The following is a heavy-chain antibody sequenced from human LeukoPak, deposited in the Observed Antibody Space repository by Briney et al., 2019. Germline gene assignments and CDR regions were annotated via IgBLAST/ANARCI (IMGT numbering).Heavy chain of an antibody. CDR2: IGNKASNYAT. CDR3: AGNYDSWTGLNY. D-gene: IGHD3-3*01. CDR1: GFTFSGSA. J-gene: IGHJ4*02. Sequence: PGWSLRLSCAASGFTFSGSAMHWVRQASGKGLEWVGHIGNKASNYATDYAPSLKGRFTISRDDSKDTAYLQVNSLKPENTAVYYCAGNYDSWTGLNYWGLGTLVTVSS. V-gene: IGHV3-73*01.